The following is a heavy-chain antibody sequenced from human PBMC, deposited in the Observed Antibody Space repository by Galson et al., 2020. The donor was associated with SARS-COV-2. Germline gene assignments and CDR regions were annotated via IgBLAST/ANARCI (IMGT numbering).Heavy chain of an antibody. CDR2: IIPILGTA. D-gene: IGHD2-2*01. CDR1: GGTFSAYA. J-gene: IGHJ5*02. Sequence: SVKVSCKASGGTFSAYALSWVRQAPGQGLEWMGGIIPILGTAFYAQKFQGRVTLTTDRSMTTAYMELTSLTSDDTAVYYCARGGRVLGYCSGTEFLKGWFDPWGQGTLATVSS. V-gene: IGHV1-69*10. CDR3: ARGGRVLGYCSGTEFLKGWFDP.